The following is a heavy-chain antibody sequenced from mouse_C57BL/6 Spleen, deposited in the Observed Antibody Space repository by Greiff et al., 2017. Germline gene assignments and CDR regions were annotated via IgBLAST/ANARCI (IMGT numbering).Heavy chain of an antibody. CDR2: IRSKSSNYAT. V-gene: IGHV10-3*01. CDR3: VREWGYGVYFDV. Sequence: DVMLVESGGGLVQPKGSLKLSCAASGFTFNTYAMHWVRQAPGKGLEWVARIRSKSSNYATYYADSVKDRFTISRDDSQSMLYLQMNNLKTEDTAMYYCVREWGYGVYFDVWGTGTTVTVSS. CDR1: GFTFNTYA. J-gene: IGHJ1*03. D-gene: IGHD1-1*01.